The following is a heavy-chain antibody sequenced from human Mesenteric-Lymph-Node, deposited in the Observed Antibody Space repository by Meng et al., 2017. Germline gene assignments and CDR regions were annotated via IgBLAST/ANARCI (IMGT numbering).Heavy chain of an antibody. D-gene: IGHD3/OR15-3a*01. Sequence: QITLKESGPTLVKPTQTITLTCTFSGFSLSTSGVGVGWIRQPPGKALEWLALIFWDDDEYYSPSLKSRLTIAKDTSKNQMVLSVTNMDPADTATYYCAHSPPDRTGYFNRFDYWGQGTLVTVSS. CDR1: GFSLSTSGVG. CDR3: AHSPPDRTGYFNRFDY. CDR2: IFWDDDE. V-gene: IGHV2-5*02. J-gene: IGHJ4*02.